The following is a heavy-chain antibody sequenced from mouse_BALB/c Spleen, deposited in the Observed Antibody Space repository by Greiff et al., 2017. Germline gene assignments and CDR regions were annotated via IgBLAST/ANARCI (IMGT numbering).Heavy chain of an antibody. CDR1: GYSITSGYY. CDR2: ISYDGSN. Sequence: EVKLQESGPGLVKPSQSLSLTCSVTGYSITSGYYWNWLRQFPGNKLEWMGYISYDGSNNYNPSLKNRISITRDTSKNQFFLKLNSMTTEDTATCYCAREYGNYVAYWGQGTLVTVSA. CDR3: AREYGNYVAY. V-gene: IGHV3-6*02. J-gene: IGHJ3*01. D-gene: IGHD2-10*02.